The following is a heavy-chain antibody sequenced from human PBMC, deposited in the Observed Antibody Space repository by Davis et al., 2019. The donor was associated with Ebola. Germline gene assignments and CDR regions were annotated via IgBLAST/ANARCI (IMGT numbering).Heavy chain of an antibody. CDR3: ARGGSYDYGDPGWFDP. CDR2: INSDGSST. Sequence: HTGGSLRLSCAASGFTFSSYWMHWFRQAPGKGLVWVSRINSDGSSTSYADSVKGRFTISRDNAKNTLYLQMNSLRAEDTAVYYCARGGSYDYGDPGWFDPWGQGTLVTVSS. J-gene: IGHJ5*02. V-gene: IGHV3-74*01. CDR1: GFTFSSYW. D-gene: IGHD4-17*01.